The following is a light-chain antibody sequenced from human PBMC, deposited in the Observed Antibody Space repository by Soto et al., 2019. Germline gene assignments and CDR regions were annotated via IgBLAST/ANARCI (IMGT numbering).Light chain of an antibody. Sequence: DIQMTQSPSSLSASVGDRVTITCRASQSISSYLNWYQQKPGKAPKLLIYAASSLQSGVPSRFXXSGSGTDFTLTISSLQPEDFATYYCQQSYSTPAKITFGPGTKVDIK. CDR2: AAS. J-gene: IGKJ3*01. CDR1: QSISSY. CDR3: QQSYSTPAKIT. V-gene: IGKV1-39*01.